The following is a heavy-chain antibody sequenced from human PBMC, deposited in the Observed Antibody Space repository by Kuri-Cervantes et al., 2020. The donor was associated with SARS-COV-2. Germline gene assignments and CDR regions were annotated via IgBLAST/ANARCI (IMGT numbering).Heavy chain of an antibody. V-gene: IGHV3-11*04. CDR2: ISSSGSTI. CDR1: GFTFSDYY. Sequence: GESLKISCAASGFTFSDYYMSWIRQAPGKGLEWVSYISSSGSTIYYADSVKGRFTISRDNAKNSLYLQMHSLRAEDTAVYYCARDGYDFWSGYYTGYYFDYWGQGTLVTVSS. CDR3: ARDGYDFWSGYYTGYYFDY. D-gene: IGHD3-3*01. J-gene: IGHJ4*02.